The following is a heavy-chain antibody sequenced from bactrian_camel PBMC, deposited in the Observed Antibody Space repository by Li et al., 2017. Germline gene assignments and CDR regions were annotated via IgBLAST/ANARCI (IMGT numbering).Heavy chain of an antibody. J-gene: IGHJ4*01. V-gene: IGHV3S55*01. D-gene: IGHD4*01. Sequence: QVQLVESGGGSVQEGGSLLLSCVASGLTFYGSDMGWYRQVPGNECELVATLSADSPTYYAHSVKGRFTISKDNAKNTLYLQMNSLKPEDTAMYYCAANWCPELTGTREGDYNTVPDFAGQGTQVTVS. CDR2: LSADSPT. CDR1: GLTFYGSD.